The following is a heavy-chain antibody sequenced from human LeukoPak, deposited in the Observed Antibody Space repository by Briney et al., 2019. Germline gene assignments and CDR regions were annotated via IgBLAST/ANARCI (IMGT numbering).Heavy chain of an antibody. Sequence: PSETLSLTCTVPGGSISSYYWSWIRPPAGKGLEWIGRIYTSGSTDYNPSLKSRVTMSVDTSKNQFSLKLSSVTAADTAVYYCARVGGYCSSTSCYVYFDYWGQGTLVTVSS. CDR2: IYTSGST. CDR3: ARVGGYCSSTSCYVYFDY. CDR1: GGSISSYY. D-gene: IGHD2-2*01. V-gene: IGHV4-4*07. J-gene: IGHJ4*02.